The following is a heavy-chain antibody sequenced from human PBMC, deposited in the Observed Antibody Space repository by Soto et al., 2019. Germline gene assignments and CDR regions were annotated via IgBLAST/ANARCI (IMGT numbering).Heavy chain of an antibody. Sequence: QVQLQESGPGLVKPSETLSLTCTVSGGSITPYYWSWIRQPPGKRLEWIGYISSSGFTNYNPSLNSRVTISVDTSKNQFSLKLSSVTAADTAVYYCVRDCYSSSCFDFWGPGTLVTVSS. CDR1: GGSITPYY. D-gene: IGHD6-13*01. CDR2: ISSSGFT. J-gene: IGHJ4*02. CDR3: VRDCYSSSCFDF. V-gene: IGHV4-59*01.